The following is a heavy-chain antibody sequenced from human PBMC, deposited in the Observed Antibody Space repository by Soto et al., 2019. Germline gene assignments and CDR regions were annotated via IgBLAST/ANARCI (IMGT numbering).Heavy chain of an antibody. J-gene: IGHJ6*02. CDR3: ARDCMVTYYYYLMDV. CDR2: IYYSGSN. CDR1: GGYVSSDNYY. Sequence: QVHLQESGPGLVKPSETLSLTCTVSGGYVSSDNYYWTWIRQPPGKGLEWIGYIYYSGSNNYNPSLKSRVTISVDTSKNQFSLKLSSVTSADTAVYCCARDCMVTYYYYLMDVWGQGTTVTVPS. D-gene: IGHD5-18*01. V-gene: IGHV4-61*01.